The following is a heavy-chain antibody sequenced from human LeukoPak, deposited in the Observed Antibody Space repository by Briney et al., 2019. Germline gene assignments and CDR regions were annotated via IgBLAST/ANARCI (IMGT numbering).Heavy chain of an antibody. CDR2: INPKTTDT. J-gene: IGHJ4*02. V-gene: IGHV1-2*02. CDR1: GYTFTGHY. Sequence: ASVKVSCKATGYTFTGHYIHWVRQAPGQGLQWMGWINPKTTDTNFAQNFQDRVTMTRDTSISTAYMELSRLTSDDTAVYYCARDESVITGTDFDYWGQGTLVTVSS. D-gene: IGHD1-7*01. CDR3: ARDESVITGTDFDY.